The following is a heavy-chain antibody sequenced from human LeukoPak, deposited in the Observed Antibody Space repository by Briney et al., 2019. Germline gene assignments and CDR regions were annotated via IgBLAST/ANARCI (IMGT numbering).Heavy chain of an antibody. V-gene: IGHV3-21*01. Sequence: GGSLRLSCAASGFTFSSYSMNWVRQAPGKGLEWVSSISSSSSYIYYADSVKGRFTISRDNAKNSLYLQMNSLRAEDTAVYYCARDRLSYCSGGSCYPDYWGQGTLATVSS. J-gene: IGHJ4*02. CDR1: GFTFSSYS. D-gene: IGHD2-15*01. CDR3: ARDRLSYCSGGSCYPDY. CDR2: ISSSSSYI.